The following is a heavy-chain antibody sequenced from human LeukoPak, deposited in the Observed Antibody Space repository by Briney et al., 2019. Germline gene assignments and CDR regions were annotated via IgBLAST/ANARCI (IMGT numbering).Heavy chain of an antibody. Sequence: GGSLRLSCTASGLLFGDYAMTWVRQAPGKGLEWVGFIRSKPYGGTAYYAASVKGRFTISRDDSITIAYLDMSGLKSEDTGVYHCTVQVIPSDKWFDPWGQGTPVTVSS. CDR1: GLLFGDYA. CDR3: TVQVIPSDKWFDP. CDR2: IRSKPYGGTA. D-gene: IGHD2-21*01. J-gene: IGHJ5*02. V-gene: IGHV3-49*04.